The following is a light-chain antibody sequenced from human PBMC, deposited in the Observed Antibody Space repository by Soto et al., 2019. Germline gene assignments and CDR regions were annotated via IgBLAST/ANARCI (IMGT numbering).Light chain of an antibody. CDR1: QSVSSN. Sequence: EIVMTQSSATLSVSPGERATLSCRASQSVSSNLAWYQQKPGQAPRLLIFGASTRATGIPARFRGSGSKTEFNLTISSLQSEDFAVYYCQHYNNWPPWTFGQGTKVEIK. J-gene: IGKJ1*01. CDR2: GAS. CDR3: QHYNNWPPWT. V-gene: IGKV3-15*01.